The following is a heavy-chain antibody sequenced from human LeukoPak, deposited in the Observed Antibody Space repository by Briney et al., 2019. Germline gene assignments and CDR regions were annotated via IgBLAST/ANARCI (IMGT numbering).Heavy chain of an antibody. CDR1: GFTFAGYW. V-gene: IGHV3-7*01. D-gene: IGHD1-26*01. J-gene: IGHJ4*02. CDR2: IKQDASEE. Sequence: GGSLRLSCAASGFTFAGYWISWVRQAPGKGLEWVTNIKQDASEEYYVDSVKGRFTISRDNAKNSLYLQMNSLRAEDTAVYYCVRDRGRASVDYWGQGTLVTVSS. CDR3: VRDRGRASVDY.